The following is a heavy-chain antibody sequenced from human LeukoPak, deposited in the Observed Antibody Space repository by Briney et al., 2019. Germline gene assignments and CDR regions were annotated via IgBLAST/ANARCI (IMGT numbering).Heavy chain of an antibody. CDR1: GFTFDDCG. D-gene: IGHD1-1*01. Sequence: RPGGSLRLSCAASGFTFDDCGMSWVRQAPGKGLEWVSGINWNGGTTGYADSVKGRFTISRDNAKNSLYLQMNSLRAEDTALYYCARLLSSGTTRNNWFDPWGQGTLVTVSS. CDR3: ARLLSSGTTRNNWFDP. CDR2: INWNGGTT. J-gene: IGHJ5*02. V-gene: IGHV3-20*04.